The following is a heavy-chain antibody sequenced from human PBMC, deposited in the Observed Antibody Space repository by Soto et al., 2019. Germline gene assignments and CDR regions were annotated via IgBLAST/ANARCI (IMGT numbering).Heavy chain of an antibody. V-gene: IGHV3-74*01. Sequence: EVQLVESGGGLVQPGGSLRLSCAASGFSFSSYWMHWVRQAPGKGLVWVSRIKSDGSSTTYADSVKGRFTISRDNAKNTLYLQMNSLRAEDTPVYSCATRSSLRPFDIWGQGTMVTLSS. D-gene: IGHD1-26*01. CDR1: GFSFSSYW. CDR3: ATRSSLRPFDI. J-gene: IGHJ3*02. CDR2: IKSDGSST.